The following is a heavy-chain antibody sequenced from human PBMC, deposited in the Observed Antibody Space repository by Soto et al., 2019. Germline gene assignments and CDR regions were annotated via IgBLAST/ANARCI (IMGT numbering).Heavy chain of an antibody. CDR1: GFTFSSYS. D-gene: IGHD2-2*01. V-gene: IGHV3-48*02. CDR3: ASTLVVVPAATTPGSNYYYGMDV. CDR2: ISSSSSTI. J-gene: IGHJ6*02. Sequence: EVQLVESGGGLVQPGGSLRLSCAASGFTFSSYSMNWVRQAPGKGLEWVSYISSSSSTIYYADSVKGRFTISRDNAKNSQYQQMNRLRDEDTVVYYCASTLVVVPAATTPGSNYYYGMDVWGQGTTVTVSS.